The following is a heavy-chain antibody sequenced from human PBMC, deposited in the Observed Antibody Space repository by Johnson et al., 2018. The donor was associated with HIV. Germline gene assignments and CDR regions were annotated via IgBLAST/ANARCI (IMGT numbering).Heavy chain of an antibody. J-gene: IGHJ3*02. CDR1: GFTFSSYG. CDR2: IRYDGSNK. V-gene: IGHV3-30*02. Sequence: QVQLVESGGGVVQPGGSLRLSCAASGFTFSSYGMHWVRQAPGKGLEWVAFIRYDGSNKYYADSVKGRFTISRDNSKNTLFLQMNSLRGEDTAVYYCAKDKSVMAPDAFDIWGQGTMVTVSS. CDR3: AKDKSVMAPDAFDI. D-gene: IGHD3-16*01.